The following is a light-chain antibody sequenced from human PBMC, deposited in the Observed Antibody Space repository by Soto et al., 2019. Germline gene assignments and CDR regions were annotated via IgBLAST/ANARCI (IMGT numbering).Light chain of an antibody. CDR1: QSVRNY. V-gene: IGKV3-11*01. Sequence: EIVLTQSPATLSLSPGERATLSCRASQSVRNYLLWHPQKPGQAPRVLIYDTSNRAPGIPARFSASGSGTDFTLTISSLEPEDFAVYYCQQRSDWPITFGQGTRLEIK. J-gene: IGKJ5*01. CDR3: QQRSDWPIT. CDR2: DTS.